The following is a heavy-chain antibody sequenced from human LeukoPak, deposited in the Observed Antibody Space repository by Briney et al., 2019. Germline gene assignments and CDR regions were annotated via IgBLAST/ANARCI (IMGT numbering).Heavy chain of an antibody. CDR3: ASPTFQFYYGSGSYLGGAFDI. D-gene: IGHD3-10*01. V-gene: IGHV3-23*01. J-gene: IGHJ3*02. Sequence: GGSLRLSCAASGFTFSSYAMSWVRQAPGKGLEWVSAISGSGGSTYYADSVKGRFTISRDNSKNTLYLQMNSLRAEDTAVYYCASPTFQFYYGSGSYLGGAFDIWGQGTMVSVSS. CDR1: GFTFSSYA. CDR2: ISGSGGST.